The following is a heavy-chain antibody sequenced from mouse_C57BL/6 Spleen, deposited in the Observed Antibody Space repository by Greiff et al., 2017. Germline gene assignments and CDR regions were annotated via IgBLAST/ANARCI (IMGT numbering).Heavy chain of an antibody. Sequence: VQGVESGAELVRPGASVTLSCKASGYTFTDYEMHWVKQTPVHGLEWIGAIDPETGGTAYNQKFKGKAILTADKSSSTAYMELRSLTSEDSAVFYCTRSWDGYYWGQGTTLTVSS. CDR2: IDPETGGT. J-gene: IGHJ2*01. V-gene: IGHV1-15*01. CDR3: TRSWDGYY. D-gene: IGHD2-3*01. CDR1: GYTFTDYE.